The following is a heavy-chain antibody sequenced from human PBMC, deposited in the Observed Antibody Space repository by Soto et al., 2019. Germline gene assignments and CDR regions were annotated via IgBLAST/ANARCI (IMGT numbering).Heavy chain of an antibody. CDR3: AGVHGPTPGDYYYMDV. Sequence: SQTLSLTCAISGDSVSSNSAAWNWIRQSPSRGLEWLGRTYYRSKWYNDYAVSVKSRITINPDTSKNQFSLQLNSVTPEDTAVYYCAGVHGPTPGDYYYMDVWGKGTTVTVSS. J-gene: IGHJ6*03. D-gene: IGHD3-10*01. CDR1: GDSVSSNSAA. V-gene: IGHV6-1*01. CDR2: TYYRSKWYN.